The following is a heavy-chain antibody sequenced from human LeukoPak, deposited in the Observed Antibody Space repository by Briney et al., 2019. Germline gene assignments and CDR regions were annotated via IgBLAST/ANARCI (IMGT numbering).Heavy chain of an antibody. CDR1: GYTFTSYG. CDR3: ARVRSLVQLWFVSYFDY. D-gene: IGHD5-18*01. V-gene: IGHV1-18*01. Sequence: ASVKVSCKASGYTFTSYGISWVRQAPGQGLEWMGWISAYNGNTNYAQKLQGRVTMTTDTSTSTAYMELRSLRSDDTAVYYCARVRSLVQLWFVSYFDYWGQGTLVTVSS. J-gene: IGHJ4*02. CDR2: ISAYNGNT.